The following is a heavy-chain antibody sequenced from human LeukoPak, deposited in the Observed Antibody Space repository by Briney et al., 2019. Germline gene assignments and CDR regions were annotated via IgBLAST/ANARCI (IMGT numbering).Heavy chain of an antibody. J-gene: IGHJ4*02. D-gene: IGHD5-24*01. CDR2: IYYTGTT. V-gene: IGHV4-39*07. Sequence: WIRQPPGKGLEWIGTIYYTGTTFYNPSLQSRVTISVDTSKNQFSLKLSSVTAADTAVYYCARGGGDGYNPPDYWGQGTLVTVSS. CDR3: ARGGGDGYNPPDY.